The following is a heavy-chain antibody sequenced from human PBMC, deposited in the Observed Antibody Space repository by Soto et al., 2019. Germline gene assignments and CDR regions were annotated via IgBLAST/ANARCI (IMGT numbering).Heavy chain of an antibody. V-gene: IGHV3-53*01. Sequence: GGSLRLSCGASGFTVSSNYMSWVRQAPGKGLEWVSVIYSDDRTYYADSVKGRFTISRDNSKNTVYLQLNSLRAEDTAVYYCTRERFLEWLVGVRFWAFDNWGQGTMVTVSS. CDR1: GFTVSSNY. D-gene: IGHD3-3*01. CDR3: TRERFLEWLVGVRFWAFDN. J-gene: IGHJ3*02. CDR2: IYSDDRT.